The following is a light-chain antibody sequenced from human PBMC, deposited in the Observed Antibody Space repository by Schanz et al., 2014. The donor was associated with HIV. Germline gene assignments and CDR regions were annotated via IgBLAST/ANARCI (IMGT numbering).Light chain of an antibody. Sequence: DIQMTQSPSSVSASVGDRVTITCRASQGISNWLAWYQQKPGKAPKLLIYAASSLQSGVPSRVSGSGSGTDVTITISRRQPEDVATYYCQQGNSNPLTFGGGTKLESK. CDR3: QQGNSNPLT. J-gene: IGKJ4*01. CDR2: AAS. CDR1: QGISNW. V-gene: IGKV1-12*01.